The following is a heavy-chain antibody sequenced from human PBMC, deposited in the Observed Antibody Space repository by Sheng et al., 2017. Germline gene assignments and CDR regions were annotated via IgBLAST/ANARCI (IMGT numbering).Heavy chain of an antibody. CDR3: ARGPYYDFWSGYKGYYYYYYMDV. CDR2: LSYDASDE. CDR1: GFTFSTYV. J-gene: IGHJ6*03. D-gene: IGHD3-3*01. Sequence: QVEVVESGGGVVQPGRSLRLSCVASGFTFSTYVMHWVRQAPGKGLEWVAVLSYDASDEYYTDSVKGRFTISRDNSKNTLYLQMNSLRTEDTAVYYCARGPYYDFWSGYKGYYYYYYMDVWGKGTTVTVSS. V-gene: IGHV3-30-3*01.